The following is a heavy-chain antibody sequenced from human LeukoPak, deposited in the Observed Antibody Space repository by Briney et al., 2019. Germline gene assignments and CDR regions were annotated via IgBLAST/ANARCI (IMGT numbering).Heavy chain of an antibody. J-gene: IGHJ3*02. Sequence: GASVKVSCKASGYTFTSYSISWVRQAPGQGLEWMGWISAYNGNTNYAQKLQGRVTMTTDTSTSTAYMELRSLRSDDTAVYYCAYHSSSWYGGAFDIWGQGTMVTVSS. V-gene: IGHV1-18*01. CDR2: ISAYNGNT. CDR3: AYHSSSWYGGAFDI. CDR1: GYTFTSYS. D-gene: IGHD6-13*01.